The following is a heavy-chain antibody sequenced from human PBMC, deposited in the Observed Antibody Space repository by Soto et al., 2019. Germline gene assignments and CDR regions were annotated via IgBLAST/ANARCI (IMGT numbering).Heavy chain of an antibody. CDR2: ISSIGTII. J-gene: IGHJ5*02. D-gene: IGHD2-2*02. V-gene: IGHV3-48*03. CDR1: VFTFSSHE. CDR3: ARSWGVYCSTIRCYSPWLDP. Sequence: GGALRLSGAASVFTFSSHEMNWVRQGPGKGLEWVSYISSIGTIIDYADAVKGRFTISRDNAKNSLYLQMNSLRAEDTAVYYCARSWGVYCSTIRCYSPWLDPWGQGTLVTVSS.